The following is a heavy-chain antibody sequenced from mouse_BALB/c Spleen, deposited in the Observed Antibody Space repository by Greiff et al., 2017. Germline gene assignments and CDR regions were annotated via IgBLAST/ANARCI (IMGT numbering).Heavy chain of an antibody. D-gene: IGHD4-1*01. V-gene: IGHV14-3*02. CDR1: GFNIKDTY. J-gene: IGHJ3*01. CDR2: IDPANGNT. CDR3: ARGGNSDGFAY. Sequence: VQLKQSGAELVKPGASVKLSCTASGFNIKDTYMHWVKQRPEQGLEWIGRIDPANGNTKYDPKFQGKATITADTSSNTAYLQLSSLTSEDTAVYYCARGGNSDGFAYWGQGTLVTVSA.